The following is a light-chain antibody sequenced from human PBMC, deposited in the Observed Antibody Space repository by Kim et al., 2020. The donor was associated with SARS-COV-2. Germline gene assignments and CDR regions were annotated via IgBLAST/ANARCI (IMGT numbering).Light chain of an antibody. J-gene: IGKJ1*01. CDR1: QSLVYSNGETY. CDR2: KVS. Sequence: ASIYCRIRQSLVYSNGETYLKWFKTRPRRAPRRLLYKVSNRDAGVPDRFSGSGSGTDFTLEISRVEAEDVGLYYCMQGTHWPRTFGQGAKVDIK. V-gene: IGKV2-30*01. CDR3: MQGTHWPRT.